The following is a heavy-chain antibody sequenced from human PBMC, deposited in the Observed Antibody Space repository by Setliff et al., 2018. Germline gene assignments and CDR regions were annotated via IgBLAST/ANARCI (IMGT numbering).Heavy chain of an antibody. J-gene: IGHJ4*02. CDR1: GGSISTYY. CDR3: ARGGTYRYFDY. CDR2: VYYSGLT. V-gene: IGHV4-59*01. Sequence: PSETLSLTCTVSGGSISTYYWSWIRQPPGKGLEFIGYVYYSGLTNYDPSLKSRVTMSVDSSKNQFSLKPSSVTAADTAVYYCARGGTYRYFDYWGQGALVTVSS.